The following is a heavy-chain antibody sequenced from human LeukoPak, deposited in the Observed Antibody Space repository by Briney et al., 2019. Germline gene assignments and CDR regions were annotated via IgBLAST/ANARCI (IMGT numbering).Heavy chain of an antibody. CDR2: IKSTENNYAT. Sequence: PGGSLRLSCAASGFNFSGSGMHWVRQASGKGLEWVGRIKSTENNYATAYAGSVKGRFTISRDDSKNTAYLQMNSLKTEDTAVYDCTMGATQKNWGQGTLVTVSS. J-gene: IGHJ4*02. CDR1: GFNFSGSG. V-gene: IGHV3-73*01. CDR3: TMGATQKN. D-gene: IGHD1-26*01.